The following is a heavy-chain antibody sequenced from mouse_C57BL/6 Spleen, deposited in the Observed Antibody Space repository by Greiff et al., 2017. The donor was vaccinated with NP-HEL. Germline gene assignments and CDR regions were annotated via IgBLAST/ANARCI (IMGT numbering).Heavy chain of an antibody. CDR1: GYTFTSYW. J-gene: IGHJ2*01. CDR3: ARGDGYSLDY. D-gene: IGHD2-3*01. V-gene: IGHV1-59*01. CDR2: IDPSDSYT. Sequence: QVQLQQPGAELVRPGTSVKLSCKASGYTFTSYWMHWVKQRPGQGLEWIGVIDPSDSYTNYNQKFKGKATSTVDTSSSTAYMQLSSLTSEDSAVYYCARGDGYSLDYWGQGTTLTVSS.